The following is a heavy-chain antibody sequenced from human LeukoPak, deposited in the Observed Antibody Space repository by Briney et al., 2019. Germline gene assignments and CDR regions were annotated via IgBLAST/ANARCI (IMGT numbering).Heavy chain of an antibody. V-gene: IGHV1-2*02. Sequence: ASVKVSCKASGYTFTGYYMHWVRQAPGQGLEWMGWINPNSGCTNYAQKFQGRVTMTRDTSISTAYMELSRLRSDDTAVYYCASMFDMEVVPAARDYWGQGTLVTVSS. J-gene: IGHJ4*02. CDR1: GYTFTGYY. D-gene: IGHD2-2*01. CDR3: ASMFDMEVVPAARDY. CDR2: INPNSGCT.